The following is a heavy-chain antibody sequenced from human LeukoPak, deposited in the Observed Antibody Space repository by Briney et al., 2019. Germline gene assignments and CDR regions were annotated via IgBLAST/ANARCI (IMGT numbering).Heavy chain of an antibody. CDR1: GGSISSNNYY. V-gene: IGHV4-39*02. J-gene: IGHJ6*03. CDR2: FYYSGAT. Sequence: KPSETLSLXCTVSGGSISSNNYYWGWIRQPPGKGLEWIGSFYYSGATYYNPSLQSRVTISVDMSKNRLSLEMSSVTAADTAVYYCAREREDYMDVWGKGTTVTVSS. CDR3: AREREDYMDV. D-gene: IGHD1-26*01.